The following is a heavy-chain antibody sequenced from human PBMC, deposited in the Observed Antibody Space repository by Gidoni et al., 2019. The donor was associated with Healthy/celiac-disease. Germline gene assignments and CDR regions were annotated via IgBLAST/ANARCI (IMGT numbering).Heavy chain of an antibody. CDR2: ISAYNGNT. Sequence: QLQLVKSGNEMKKPVASVTDSYKASDYPFTSDGISWVRQAPGQGLEWMGVISAYNGNTNYAQKLQGRVTITTDTSSSTAYMELRSLRSDDTAVYYCARDLNRGYLPVDYWGQGTLVTVSS. CDR1: DYPFTSDG. CDR3: ARDLNRGYLPVDY. D-gene: IGHD5-12*01. J-gene: IGHJ4*02. V-gene: IGHV1-18*01.